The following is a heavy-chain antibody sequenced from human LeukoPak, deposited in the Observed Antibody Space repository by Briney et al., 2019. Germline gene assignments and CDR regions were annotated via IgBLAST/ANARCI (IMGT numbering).Heavy chain of an antibody. Sequence: ASVKVSCKASGYTFTGYYMHWVRQAPGQGLEWMGWINPNSGGTNYAQKFQGRVTMTRDTSISTAYMELSRLRSDDTAVYYCGRGPAFWELLFDYWGQGTLVTVSS. D-gene: IGHD1-26*01. J-gene: IGHJ4*02. CDR2: INPNSGGT. V-gene: IGHV1-2*02. CDR1: GYTFTGYY. CDR3: GRGPAFWELLFDY.